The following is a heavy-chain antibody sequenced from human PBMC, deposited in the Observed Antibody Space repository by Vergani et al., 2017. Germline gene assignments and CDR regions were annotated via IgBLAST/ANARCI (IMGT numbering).Heavy chain of an antibody. D-gene: IGHD2-8*01. CDR1: GFTLSSHA. J-gene: IGHJ6*03. Sequence: QVQLEESGGGVVQPGRSLRLSCAGSGFTLSSHAMHWVRQAPGKGLEWVAFIWYDGSKEYYADSVKGRFTISRDNSKNTLYLQMNILRAADTAVYYCARSGYCAHGFCYMTYYYYMDVWGKGTAVTVSS. CDR3: ARSGYCAHGFCYMTYYYYMDV. CDR2: IWYDGSKE. V-gene: IGHV3-33*01.